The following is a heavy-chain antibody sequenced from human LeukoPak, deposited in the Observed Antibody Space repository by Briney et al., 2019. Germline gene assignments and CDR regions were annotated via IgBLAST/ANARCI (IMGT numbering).Heavy chain of an antibody. Sequence: PGGSLRLSCAASGFTFSSYAMSWVRQAPGKGLEWVSAISGSGGSTYYADSVKGRFTISRDNSKNTLYLQTNSLRADDTAVYYCAKHIRGLVGATRTDYWGQGTLVTVSS. CDR3: AKHIRGLVGATRTDY. V-gene: IGHV3-23*01. CDR2: ISGSGGST. CDR1: GFTFSSYA. J-gene: IGHJ4*02. D-gene: IGHD1-26*01.